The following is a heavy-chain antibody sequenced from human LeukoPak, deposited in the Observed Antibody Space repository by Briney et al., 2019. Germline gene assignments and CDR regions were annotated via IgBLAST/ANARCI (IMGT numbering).Heavy chain of an antibody. CDR2: INHSGST. CDR3: ARRTGVLESLKSWFDP. Sequence: PSETLSLTCAVYGGSFSGYYWSWIRQPPGKGLEWIGEINHSGSTNYNPSLKSRVTISVDTSKNQFSLKLSSVTAADTAVYYCARRTGVLESLKSWFDPWGQGTLVTASS. V-gene: IGHV4-34*01. J-gene: IGHJ5*02. CDR1: GGSFSGYY. D-gene: IGHD3-3*01.